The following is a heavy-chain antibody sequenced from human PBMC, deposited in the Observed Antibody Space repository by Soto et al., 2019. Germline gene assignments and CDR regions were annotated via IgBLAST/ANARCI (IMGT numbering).Heavy chain of an antibody. CDR1: GFTFNNYW. CDR2: IKQDGSEK. Sequence: GGSLRLSCAASGFTFNNYWMTWVRQAPGKGLEWVANIKQDGSEKYYVDSVKGRFTISRDNAKNSLFLQMNSLRAEDTAVYYCARDSCSSTSCYLPHPNYYYYYGMDVWGQGTTVTVSS. V-gene: IGHV3-7*05. D-gene: IGHD2-2*01. J-gene: IGHJ6*02. CDR3: ARDSCSSTSCYLPHPNYYYYYGMDV.